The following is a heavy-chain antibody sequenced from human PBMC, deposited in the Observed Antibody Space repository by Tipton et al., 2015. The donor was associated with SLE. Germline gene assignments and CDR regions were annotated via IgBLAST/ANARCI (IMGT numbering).Heavy chain of an antibody. D-gene: IGHD5-12*01. J-gene: IGHJ6*02. Sequence: LSLTCTVSGGSTRSNYWSWIRQSPGKGLEWTGYVYYSGRSHYSPSLRSRVTISVDTSKNQFSLRLTSVTAADTAVYYCARGYRGMDVWGQGTTVTV. CDR2: VYYSGRS. CDR1: GGSTRSNY. CDR3: ARGYRGMDV. V-gene: IGHV4-59*08.